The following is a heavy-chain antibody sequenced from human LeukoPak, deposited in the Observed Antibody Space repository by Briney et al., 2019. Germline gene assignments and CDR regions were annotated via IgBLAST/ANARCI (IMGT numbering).Heavy chain of an antibody. CDR2: IKSKTDGGTT. CDR1: GFTFSNAW. Sequence: GGSLRLSCAASGFTFSNAWMSWVRQAPGKGLEWVGRIKSKTDGGTTDYAAPVKGRFTISRDDSKNTLYLQMNSLKTEDTAVYYCTTVEVPAATALWYWGQGTLVTASS. J-gene: IGHJ4*02. V-gene: IGHV3-15*01. D-gene: IGHD2-2*01. CDR3: TTVEVPAATALWY.